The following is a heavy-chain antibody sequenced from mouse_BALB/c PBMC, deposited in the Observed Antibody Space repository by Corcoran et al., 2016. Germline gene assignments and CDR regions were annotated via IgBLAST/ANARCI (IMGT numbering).Heavy chain of an antibody. J-gene: IGHJ2*01. V-gene: IGHV9-3-1*01. CDR1: GYTFTNYG. CDR3: ANGNYFDY. Sequence: QIQLVQSGPELKKPGETVKISCKASGYTFTNYGMNWVKQAPGKGLKWMGWINTYTGEPTYADDFKGRFAFSLETSGSTAYLQINNLKNEDTATYFCANGNYFDYWGQGTTLTVSS. D-gene: IGHD2-1*01. CDR2: INTYTGEP.